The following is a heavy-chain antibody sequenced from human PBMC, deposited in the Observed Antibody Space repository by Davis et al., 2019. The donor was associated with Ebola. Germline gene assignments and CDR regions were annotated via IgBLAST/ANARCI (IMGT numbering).Heavy chain of an antibody. CDR2: INAGNGNT. Sequence: ASVKVSCKASGYIFSNYDINWVRQASGQGLEWMGWINAGNGNTKYSQKFQGRVTITRDTSASTAYMELSSLRSEDTAVYYCARGIAVAGGFDYWGQGTLVTVSS. V-gene: IGHV1-3*01. J-gene: IGHJ4*02. CDR3: ARGIAVAGGFDY. D-gene: IGHD6-19*01. CDR1: GYIFSNYD.